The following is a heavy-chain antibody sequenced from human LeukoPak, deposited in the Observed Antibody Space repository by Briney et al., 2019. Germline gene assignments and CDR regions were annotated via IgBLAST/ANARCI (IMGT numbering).Heavy chain of an antibody. Sequence: GGSLRLSCAASGFTFSSYAMHWVRQAPGKGLEWVAVISYDGSNKYYADSVKGRFTISRDNSKNTLYLQMNSLRAEDTAVYYCAKDDSQVTLGVFDIWGQGTMVTVSS. V-gene: IGHV3-30-3*01. CDR2: ISYDGSNK. D-gene: IGHD2-21*02. J-gene: IGHJ3*02. CDR3: AKDDSQVTLGVFDI. CDR1: GFTFSSYA.